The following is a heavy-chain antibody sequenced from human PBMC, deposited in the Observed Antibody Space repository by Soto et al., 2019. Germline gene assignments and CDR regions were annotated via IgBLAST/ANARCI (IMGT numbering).Heavy chain of an antibody. CDR3: ARPYSSSWYDILSWFDP. CDR1: GYTFTSYD. V-gene: IGHV1-8*01. CDR2: MNPNSGNT. Sequence: ASVKVSCKASGYTFTSYDISWVRQATGQGLEWMGWMNPNSGNTGYAQKFQGRVTMTRNTSISTAYMELSSLRSEDTAVYYCARPYSSSWYDILSWFDPWGQGTLVTVSS. J-gene: IGHJ5*02. D-gene: IGHD6-13*01.